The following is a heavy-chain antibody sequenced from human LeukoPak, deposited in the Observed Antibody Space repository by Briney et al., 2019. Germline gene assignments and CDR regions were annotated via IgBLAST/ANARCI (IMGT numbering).Heavy chain of an antibody. CDR2: IIPILGIA. V-gene: IGHV1-69*02. J-gene: IGHJ4*02. D-gene: IGHD5-18*01. Sequence: ASVTVSCKASGSTFIDYYIHWVRQAPGQGLEWMGRIIPILGIANYAQKFQGRVTITADKSTSTAYMELSSLRSEDTAVYYCATSTAAMEFSDYWGQGTLVTVSS. CDR3: ATSTAAMEFSDY. CDR1: GSTFIDYY.